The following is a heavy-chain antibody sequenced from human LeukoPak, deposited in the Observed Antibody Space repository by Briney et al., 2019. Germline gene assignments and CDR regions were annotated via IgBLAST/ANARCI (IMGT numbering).Heavy chain of an antibody. J-gene: IGHJ4*02. D-gene: IGHD2-21*02. CDR2: MNPNSGNT. Sequence: ASVKVSCKASGYTFTSYDINWVRQATGQGLEWMGWMNPNSGNTGYAQKFQGRVTMTRNTSISTAYMELSSLRSEDTAVYYCAIRSDGAYCGGDCFYLDYWGQGTLVTVSS. V-gene: IGHV1-8*01. CDR1: GYTFTSYD. CDR3: AIRSDGAYCGGDCFYLDY.